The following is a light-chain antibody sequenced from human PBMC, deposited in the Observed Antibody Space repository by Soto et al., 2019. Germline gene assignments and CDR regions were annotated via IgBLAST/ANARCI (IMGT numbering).Light chain of an antibody. Sequence: EVLLTQSPGTLSLSPGERATLSCRASQSVTSSDLAWYQQRPGRAPILIYAASSRATGIPDRFSASGSGTDFILTISRMDPEDFAVYYCQHYGGSSLTFGGGTKLEI. V-gene: IGKV3-20*01. CDR3: QHYGGSSLT. J-gene: IGKJ4*01. CDR2: AAS. CDR1: QSVTSSD.